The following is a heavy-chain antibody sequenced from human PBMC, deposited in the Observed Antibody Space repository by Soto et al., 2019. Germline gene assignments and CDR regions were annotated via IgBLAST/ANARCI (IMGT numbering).Heavy chain of an antibody. CDR3: AKGDNFDFWGTFNSFDP. J-gene: IGHJ5*02. Sequence: EVQLLESGGGLVQPGWSLRLSCAASGFSFGNYAMSWVRQTPGKVLEWVSSISGSGGHIYYTGSVKGRFTISRENSKNTVYLQVNSLRADDTAVYYCAKGDNFDFWGTFNSFDPWGQGTLVTVSS. V-gene: IGHV3-23*01. CDR2: ISGSGGHI. CDR1: GFSFGNYA. D-gene: IGHD3-3*01.